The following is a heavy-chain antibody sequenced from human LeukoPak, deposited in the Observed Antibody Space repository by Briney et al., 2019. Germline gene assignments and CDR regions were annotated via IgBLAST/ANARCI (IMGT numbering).Heavy chain of an antibody. CDR2: VYYTGST. V-gene: IGHV4-59*01. Sequence: SETLSLTCTVSGGYISSYYWSWIRQPPGEGLEWIGYVYYTGSTNYNPSLKSQVSISVDTSKNQFSLKLRSVSAADTAVYYCARRLPTVTREGDYYYYMDVWGKGTTVTVSS. CDR1: GGYISSYY. D-gene: IGHD4-17*01. CDR3: ARRLPTVTREGDYYYYMDV. J-gene: IGHJ6*03.